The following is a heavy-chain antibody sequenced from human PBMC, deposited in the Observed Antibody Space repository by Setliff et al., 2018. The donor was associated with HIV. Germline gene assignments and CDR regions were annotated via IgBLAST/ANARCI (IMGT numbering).Heavy chain of an antibody. V-gene: IGHV1-18*01. CDR2: ISPYNGHT. Sequence: ASVKVSCKASGYTFTTYDITWVRQAPGQGLEWLGWISPYNGHTNFAQKFQGRVTMTTDTATSTAYMEVRSLRSDDTAVYYCAREHGTSWPYFDFWGQGTLVTVSS. J-gene: IGHJ4*02. CDR1: GYTFTTYD. CDR3: AREHGTSWPYFDF.